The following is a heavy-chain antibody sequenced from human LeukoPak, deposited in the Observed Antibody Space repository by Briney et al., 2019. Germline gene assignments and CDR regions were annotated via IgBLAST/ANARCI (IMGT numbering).Heavy chain of an antibody. Sequence: GSLRLSCVASGFTFSTYGMSWVRQAPGKGLEWVSAITGSGGSTYYADSVKGRFTISRDNAKNSLYLQMNSLRAEDTAVYYCARSMVRGVNWFDPWGQGTLVTVSS. CDR1: GFTFSTYG. V-gene: IGHV3-23*01. D-gene: IGHD3-10*01. CDR2: ITGSGGST. J-gene: IGHJ5*02. CDR3: ARSMVRGVNWFDP.